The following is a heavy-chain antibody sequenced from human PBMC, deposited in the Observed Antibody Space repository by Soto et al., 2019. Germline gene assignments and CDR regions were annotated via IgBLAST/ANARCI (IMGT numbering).Heavy chain of an antibody. CDR2: ISGSGGST. CDR3: AKDEEDSYYFDY. V-gene: IGHV3-23*01. Sequence: PWGSLRLSCAAYGFTFSDYYMSWIRQAPGKGLEWVSAISGSGGSTYYADSVKGRFTISRDNSKNTLYLQMNSLRAEDTAVYYCAKDEEDSYYFDYWGQGTLVTAPQ. CDR1: GFTFSDYY. J-gene: IGHJ4*02.